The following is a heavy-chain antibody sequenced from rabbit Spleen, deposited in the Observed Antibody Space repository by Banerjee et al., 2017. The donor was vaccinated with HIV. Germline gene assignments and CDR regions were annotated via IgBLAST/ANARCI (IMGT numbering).Heavy chain of an antibody. V-gene: IGHV1S45*01. CDR3: ARDTASSFSSYGMDL. D-gene: IGHD4-2*01. CDR1: GIDFTAYYY. Sequence: QEQLEESGGDLVKPGASLTLTCKASGIDFTAYYYMCWVRQAPGKGLEWIGCIDGGSGGFTYYASWAKGRFSCSKTSSTTVTLQMTSLTAADTATYFCARDTASSFSSYGMDLWGPGTLVTVS. J-gene: IGHJ6*01. CDR2: IDGGSGGFT.